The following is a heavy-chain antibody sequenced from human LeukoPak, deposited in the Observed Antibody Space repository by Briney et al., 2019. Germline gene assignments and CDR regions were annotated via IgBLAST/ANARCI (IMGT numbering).Heavy chain of an antibody. CDR1: GYSISSGYY. CDR2: IYHSGST. D-gene: IGHD6-13*01. V-gene: IGHV4-38-2*02. J-gene: IGHJ3*02. CDR3: ARDPGAADVGDAFDI. Sequence: NPSETLSLTCTVSGYSISSGYYWGWIRQPPGKGLEWIGSIYHSGSTYYNPSLKSRVTISVDTSKNQFSLKLSSVTAADTAVYYCARDPGAADVGDAFDIWGQGTMVTVSS.